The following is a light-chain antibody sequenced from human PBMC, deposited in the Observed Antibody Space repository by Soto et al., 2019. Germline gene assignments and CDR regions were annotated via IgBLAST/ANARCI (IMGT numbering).Light chain of an antibody. V-gene: IGKV1-33*01. J-gene: IGKJ3*01. CDR3: QHYDHLPPFT. CDR2: GAS. Sequence: DIPMTQSPSSLSASVGDRVTITCQASQDIRKYLSWYQQKPGKAPKLQIYGASCLETGLPSRFSGSGYGTDFAFPISSLKLEDIATYYSQHYDHLPPFTFGPGTKVSLK. CDR1: QDIRKY.